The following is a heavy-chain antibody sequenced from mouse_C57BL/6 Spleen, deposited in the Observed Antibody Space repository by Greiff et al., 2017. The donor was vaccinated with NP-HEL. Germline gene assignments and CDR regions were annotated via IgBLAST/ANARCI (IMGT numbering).Heavy chain of an antibody. J-gene: IGHJ4*01. CDR2: FHPYNDDT. V-gene: IGHV1-47*01. CDR3: AIATGRPYYAMDY. CDR1: GYTFTTYP. Sequence: QVQLKESGAELVKPGASVKMSCKASGYTFTTYPLEWMKQNHGKSLEWIGNFHPYNDDTKYNEKFKGKATLTVEKSSSTVYLELSRLTSDDSAVYYCAIATGRPYYAMDYWGQGTSVTVSS. D-gene: IGHD1-1*01.